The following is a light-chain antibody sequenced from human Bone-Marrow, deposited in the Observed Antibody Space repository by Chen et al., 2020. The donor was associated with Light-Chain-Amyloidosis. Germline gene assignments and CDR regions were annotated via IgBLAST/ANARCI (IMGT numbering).Light chain of an antibody. CDR3: QSADSRVTYEVI. J-gene: IGLJ2*01. CDR1: DLPTKY. V-gene: IGLV3-25*03. Sequence: SYELTQPPSVSVSPGQTARITCSGDDLPTKYAYWYQQKPGQAPVLVIHRDTERPSGISERVSGSSSGTTATLTISGGQAEDEADYHCQSADSRVTYEVIFGGGTKLTVL. CDR2: RDT.